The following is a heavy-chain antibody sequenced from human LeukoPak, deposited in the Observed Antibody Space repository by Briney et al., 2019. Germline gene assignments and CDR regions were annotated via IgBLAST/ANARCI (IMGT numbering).Heavy chain of an antibody. J-gene: IGHJ3*02. Sequence: GGSLRLSCAASGFTFSSYAMHWVRQAPGKGLEWVAVISYDGSNKYYADSVKGRSTISRDNSKNTLCLQMNGLRAEDTAVYYCAAGSGWYFGAFDIWGQGTMVTVSS. D-gene: IGHD6-19*01. CDR2: ISYDGSNK. V-gene: IGHV3-30-3*01. CDR1: GFTFSSYA. CDR3: AAGSGWYFGAFDI.